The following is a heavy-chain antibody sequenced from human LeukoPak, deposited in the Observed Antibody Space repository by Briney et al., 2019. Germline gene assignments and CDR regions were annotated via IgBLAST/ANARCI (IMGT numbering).Heavy chain of an antibody. D-gene: IGHD4-17*01. CDR1: GFTFSTYA. Sequence: GGSLRLSCAASGFTFSTYAMHWVRQAPGKGLEWVAVIWYDRTNKYYADSVKGRFTISRDNSKNTLYLQMSSLRAEDTAVYYRARDRLTTVTTFHFDYWGQGTLVTVSS. J-gene: IGHJ4*02. V-gene: IGHV3-33*01. CDR2: IWYDRTNK. CDR3: ARDRLTTVTTFHFDY.